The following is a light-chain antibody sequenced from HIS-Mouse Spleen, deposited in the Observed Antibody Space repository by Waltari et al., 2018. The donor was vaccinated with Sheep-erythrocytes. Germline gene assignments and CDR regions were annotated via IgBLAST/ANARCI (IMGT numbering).Light chain of an antibody. CDR2: GAS. Sequence: EIVMTQSPATLSVSRGERATLSCRASQSVSSNLSWYQQKPGQSPRLLIYGASTRATGIPARFSGSGSGTEFTLTISSLQSEDFAVYYCQQYNNWPRHTFGQGTKLEIK. V-gene: IGKV3-15*01. CDR1: QSVSSN. J-gene: IGKJ2*01. CDR3: QQYNNWPRHT.